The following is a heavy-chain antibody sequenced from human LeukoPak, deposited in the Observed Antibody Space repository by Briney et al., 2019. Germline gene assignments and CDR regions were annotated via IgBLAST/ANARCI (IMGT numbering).Heavy chain of an antibody. CDR2: IYTSGST. CDR3: ARARAYSSSWGYYYYYYMDV. V-gene: IGHV4-4*07. J-gene: IGHJ6*03. Sequence: SETLSLTCTVSGGSISSYYWSWIRQPAGKGLEWIGRIYTSGSTNYNPSFKSRVTMSVDTSKNQFSLKLSSVTAADTAVYYCARARAYSSSWGYYYYYYMDVWGKGTTVTISS. D-gene: IGHD6-13*01. CDR1: GGSISSYY.